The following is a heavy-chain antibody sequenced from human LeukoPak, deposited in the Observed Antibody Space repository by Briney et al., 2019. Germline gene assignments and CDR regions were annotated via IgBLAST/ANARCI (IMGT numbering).Heavy chain of an antibody. D-gene: IGHD3-22*01. J-gene: IGHJ4*02. CDR1: GFTFSSYG. CDR3: AREALSSGYRTYYFDY. CDR2: IWYDGSNK. Sequence: GRSLRLSCAASGFTFSSYGMHWVRQAPGKGLEWVAVIWYDGSNKYYADSVKGRFTISRDNSKNTLYLQMNSLRAEDTAVYYCAREALSSGYRTYYFDYWGQGTLVTVSS. V-gene: IGHV3-33*01.